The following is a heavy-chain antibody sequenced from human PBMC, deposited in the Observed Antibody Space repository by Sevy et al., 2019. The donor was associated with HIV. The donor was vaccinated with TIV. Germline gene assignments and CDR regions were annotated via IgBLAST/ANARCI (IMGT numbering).Heavy chain of an antibody. D-gene: IGHD3-10*01. CDR2: IWYDGSSK. Sequence: GGSLRLSCAASGFTFNTHAMHWVRQAPGKGLEWVAMIWYDGSSKDYAESVKGRFAISRDNSQNTAFLQMNSLRAEDTGVYYCATNMVHAGAYDSYFNFWGQGSLVTVSS. CDR1: GFTFNTHA. J-gene: IGHJ4*02. CDR3: ATNMVHAGAYDSYFNF. V-gene: IGHV3-33*08.